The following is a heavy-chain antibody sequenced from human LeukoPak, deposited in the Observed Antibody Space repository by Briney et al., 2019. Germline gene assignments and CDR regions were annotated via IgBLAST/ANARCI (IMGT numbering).Heavy chain of an antibody. CDR2: MNPNSGNT. D-gene: IGHD3/OR15-3a*01. CDR3: ARALSWTTDSYYYMDV. V-gene: IGHV1-8*01. Sequence: GASAKVSCQASGYTFTSYDINWVRQATGQGLEWMGWMNPNSGNTGYAQKFQGRVTMTKHSSITTAYMELDSLRSEDTAVYYCARALSWTTDSYYYMDVWGKGTTVTVSS. J-gene: IGHJ6*03. CDR1: GYTFTSYD.